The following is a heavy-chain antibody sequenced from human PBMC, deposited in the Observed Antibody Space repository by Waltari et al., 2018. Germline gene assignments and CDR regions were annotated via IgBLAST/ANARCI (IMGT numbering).Heavy chain of an antibody. CDR3: ARGRLGAGAVYMDV. CDR1: GGSFSGYY. D-gene: IGHD3-16*01. J-gene: IGHJ6*03. Sequence: QVQLQQWGAGLLKPSETLSLTCAVYGGSFSGYYWSWLRQPPGKGVEWIGDINHSGSNNSTPSLKRRVAVAVDTSKNQFALKLSSVTAADTAVYDCARGRLGAGAVYMDVWGKGTTVTVSS. CDR2: INHSGSN. V-gene: IGHV4-34*01.